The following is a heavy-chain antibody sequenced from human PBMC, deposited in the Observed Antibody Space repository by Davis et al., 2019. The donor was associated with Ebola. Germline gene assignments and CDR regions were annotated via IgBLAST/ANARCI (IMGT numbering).Heavy chain of an antibody. J-gene: IGHJ6*02. CDR2: ISAYNGNT. D-gene: IGHD6-13*01. Sequence: ASVKVSCKASGYTFTSYAMHWVRQAPGQRLEWMGWISAYNGNTNYAQKLQGRVTMTTDTSTSTAYMELRSLRSDDTAVYYCARVDSSSWYRGLYGMDVWGQGTTVTVSS. CDR3: ARVDSSSWYRGLYGMDV. CDR1: GYTFTSYA. V-gene: IGHV1-18*01.